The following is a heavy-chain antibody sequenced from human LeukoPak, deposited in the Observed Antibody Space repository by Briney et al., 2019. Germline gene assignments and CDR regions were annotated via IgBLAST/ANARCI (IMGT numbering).Heavy chain of an antibody. D-gene: IGHD2-2*01. CDR2: FDPEDGET. Sequence: ASVKVSCKVSGYTLTELSMHWVRQAPGKGLEWMGGFDPEDGETIYAQKFQGRVTMTEDTSTDTAYMELSSLRSEDTAVYYCATAKGYCSSISCPLPDYWGQGTLVTVSS. J-gene: IGHJ4*02. V-gene: IGHV1-24*01. CDR1: GYTLTELS. CDR3: ATAKGYCSSISCPLPDY.